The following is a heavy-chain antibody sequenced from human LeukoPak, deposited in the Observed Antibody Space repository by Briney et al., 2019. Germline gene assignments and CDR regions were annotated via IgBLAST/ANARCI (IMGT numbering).Heavy chain of an antibody. CDR3: ARRSDCGGDCWAFDI. Sequence: PSETLSLTCTVSGGSISSSSYYWGWIRQPPGKGLEWIGSIYYSGSTYYNPSLKSRVTISVDTSKNQFSLKLSSVTAADTAVYYCARRSDCGGDCWAFDIWGQGTMVTVSS. J-gene: IGHJ3*02. V-gene: IGHV4-39*01. CDR1: GGSISSSSYY. CDR2: IYYSGST. D-gene: IGHD2-21*02.